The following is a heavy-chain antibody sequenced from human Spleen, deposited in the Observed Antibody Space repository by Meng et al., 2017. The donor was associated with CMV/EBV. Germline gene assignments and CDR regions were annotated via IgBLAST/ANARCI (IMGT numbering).Heavy chain of an antibody. J-gene: IGHJ4*02. V-gene: IGHV3-23*01. CDR1: GFTFSSYA. CDR3: ATGRDGNDY. CDR2: ISGSGGST. D-gene: IGHD5-24*01. Sequence: GESLKISCAASGFTFSSYAMSWVRQAPGKGLEWVSAISGSGGSTYYADSVKGRFTISRDNSKNTLYLQMNSLRAEDTAVYYCATGRDGNDYWGQGTLVTVSS.